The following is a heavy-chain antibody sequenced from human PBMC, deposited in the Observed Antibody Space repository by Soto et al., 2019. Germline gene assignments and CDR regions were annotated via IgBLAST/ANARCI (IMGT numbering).Heavy chain of an antibody. D-gene: IGHD4-17*01. CDR1: GGTFSSYA. Sequence: GASVKVSCKASGGTFSSYAISWVRQAPGQGLEWMGWIDPNSGGTNHAQKFQGWVTMTRDTSISTAYMELSRLTSDDTAVYFCARGMKAGYGDYILDYWGQGTLVTVSS. CDR3: ARGMKAGYGDYILDY. J-gene: IGHJ4*02. V-gene: IGHV1-2*04. CDR2: IDPNSGGT.